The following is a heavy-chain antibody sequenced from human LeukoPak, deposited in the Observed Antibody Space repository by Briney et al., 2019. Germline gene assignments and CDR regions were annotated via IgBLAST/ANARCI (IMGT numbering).Heavy chain of an antibody. Sequence: GGSLRLSCAASGFTFSTHIMVWVRQAPGKGLECVSYISSSSSTIYYADSVKGRFTNSRDNAENSVYLQMNSLRAEDTAVYYCLRVETYAYYDSWGQGTLVTVSS. CDR1: GFTFSTHI. J-gene: IGHJ4*02. V-gene: IGHV3-48*01. CDR3: LRVETYAYYDS. CDR2: ISSSSSTI. D-gene: IGHD4-23*01.